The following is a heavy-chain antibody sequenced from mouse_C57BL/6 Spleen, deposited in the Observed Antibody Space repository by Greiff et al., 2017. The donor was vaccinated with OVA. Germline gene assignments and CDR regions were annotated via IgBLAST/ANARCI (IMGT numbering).Heavy chain of an antibody. CDR3: ARKGELGEFDY. J-gene: IGHJ2*01. D-gene: IGHD4-1*01. CDR2: IYPGDGDT. CDR1: GYAFSSYW. V-gene: IGHV1-80*01. Sequence: QVQLQQSGAELVKPGASVKISCKASGYAFSSYWMNWVKQRPGKGLEWIGQIYPGDGDTNYNGKFKGKATLTADKSSSTAYMQLSSLTSEDSAVYFCARKGELGEFDYWGQGTTLTVSS.